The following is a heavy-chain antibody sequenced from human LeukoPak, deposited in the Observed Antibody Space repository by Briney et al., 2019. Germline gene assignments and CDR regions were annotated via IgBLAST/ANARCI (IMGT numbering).Heavy chain of an antibody. Sequence: SETLSLTCTVSSGSISSHYWSWIRQPPGKGLEWIGYIYYSGSTNYNPSLKSRVTISVDTSKNQFSLRLSSVTAADTAVYYYARENYGWFDPWGQGTLVTVSS. V-gene: IGHV4-59*11. CDR1: SGSISSHY. J-gene: IGHJ5*02. CDR2: IYYSGST. D-gene: IGHD1-7*01. CDR3: ARENYGWFDP.